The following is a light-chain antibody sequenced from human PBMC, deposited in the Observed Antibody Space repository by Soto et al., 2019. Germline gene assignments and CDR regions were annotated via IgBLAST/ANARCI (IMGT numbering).Light chain of an antibody. CDR2: SAS. CDR3: QHYGSSAFT. CDR1: QSVSSSY. Sequence: EIVLTQSPGTLSLSPGERATLSCRASQSVSSSYLAWYQQKPGQAPRLLIYSASSRATGIPDRFSGSGSGTDFCLSLSSLEPEDFTVYYRQHYGSSAFTFGPGTKVDIK. J-gene: IGKJ3*01. V-gene: IGKV3-20*01.